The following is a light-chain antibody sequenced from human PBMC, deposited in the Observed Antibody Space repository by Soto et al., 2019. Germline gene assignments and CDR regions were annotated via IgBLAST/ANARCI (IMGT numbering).Light chain of an antibody. V-gene: IGLV2-23*01. Sequence: SALTQPASVSGSPGQSITVSCAGTSSDVGGYNLVSWYQQHPGKAPKLIIYEGTERPSGISPRFSGSKSGNTASLTISGLQAEDEADYYCSSYTGSSIYVFGSGTKVTVL. CDR3: SSYTGSSIYV. CDR1: SSDVGGYNL. CDR2: EGT. J-gene: IGLJ1*01.